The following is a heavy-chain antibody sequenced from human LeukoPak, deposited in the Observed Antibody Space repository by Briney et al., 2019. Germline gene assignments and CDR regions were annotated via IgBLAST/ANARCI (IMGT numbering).Heavy chain of an antibody. CDR1: GGSISSSSYY. CDR3: AKFKDTAMVTVDY. V-gene: IGHV4-39*01. D-gene: IGHD5-18*01. J-gene: IGHJ4*02. CDR2: IYYSGST. Sequence: SETLSLTCTVSGGSISSSSYYWGWIRQPPGKGLEWIGSIYYSGSTYYNPSLKSRVTISVHTSKNQFSLKLSCVPAADPAVYYCAKFKDTAMVTVDYWGQGTLVTVSS.